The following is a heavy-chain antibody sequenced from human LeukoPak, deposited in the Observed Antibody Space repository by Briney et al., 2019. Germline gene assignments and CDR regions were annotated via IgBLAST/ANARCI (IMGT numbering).Heavy chain of an antibody. CDR3: ARISGSYVFDY. V-gene: IGHV3-11*03. CDR2: ISSSTYT. CDR1: GFTFSDYY. J-gene: IGHJ4*02. D-gene: IGHD1-26*01. Sequence: PGGSLRLSCAASGFTFSDYYMSWIRQPPGKGLEWVSYISSSTYTNYVDSVKGRFTISRDNAKNSMYLQMNSLRAEDTAVYYCARISGSYVFDYWGQGTLVTVSS.